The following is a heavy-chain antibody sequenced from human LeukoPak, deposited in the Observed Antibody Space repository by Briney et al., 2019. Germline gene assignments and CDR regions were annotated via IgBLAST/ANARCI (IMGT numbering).Heavy chain of an antibody. Sequence: PGGSLRLSCAASGFTFSSYAMHWVRQAPGKGLEWVAVISYDGSNKYYADSVKGRFTISRDNSKNTLYLQMNSLRAEDTAVYYCARGGKWELRHFDYWGQGTLVTVSS. J-gene: IGHJ4*02. CDR2: ISYDGSNK. D-gene: IGHD1-26*01. CDR3: ARGGKWELRHFDY. V-gene: IGHV3-30-3*01. CDR1: GFTFSSYA.